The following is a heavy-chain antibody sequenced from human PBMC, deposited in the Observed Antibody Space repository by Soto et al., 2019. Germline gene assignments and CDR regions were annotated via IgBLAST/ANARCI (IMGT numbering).Heavy chain of an antibody. CDR3: ARQDGYNYGFDP. J-gene: IGHJ5*02. Sequence: PSETLSLTCTVSGGSISSDSHYWGWIRQPPGKGLEWIGSIYYSGSTYYNPSLKSRVTISVDRSKNQFSLKLTSVTAADTAVYYCARQDGYNYGFDPWGQGTLVTAPQ. CDR1: GGSISSDSHY. V-gene: IGHV4-39*01. CDR2: IYYSGST. D-gene: IGHD5-18*01.